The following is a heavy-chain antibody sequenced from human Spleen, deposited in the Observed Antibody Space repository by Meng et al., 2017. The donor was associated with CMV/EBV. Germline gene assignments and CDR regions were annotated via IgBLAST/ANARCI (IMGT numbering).Heavy chain of an antibody. CDR3: ARDYLSNSRFDY. J-gene: IGHJ4*02. V-gene: IGHV4-39*07. D-gene: IGHD4-23*01. CDR2: IYYTAKT. CDR1: GDSVSSSSYY. Sequence: GSLRLSCTVSGDSVSSSSYYWGWIRQPPGKGLEWIGSIYYTAKTYNNPSLRGRVTMSLDTSKNQFSLKLSSVTAADTAVYYCARDYLSNSRFDYWGQGTLVTVSS.